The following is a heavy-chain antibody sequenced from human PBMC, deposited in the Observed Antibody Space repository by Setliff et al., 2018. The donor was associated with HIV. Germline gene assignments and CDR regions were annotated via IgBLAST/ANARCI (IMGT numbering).Heavy chain of an antibody. CDR2: IYTSGST. Sequence: SETLSLTCTVADGSISTGSYYWSWVRQPAGRGLEWIGRIYTSGSTNYNPSLKSRVTMSVDTSKNQFSLNLTSVTAADTAVYYCARGRFVGFDYWGQGTQVTVS. CDR3: ARGRFVGFDY. J-gene: IGHJ4*02. D-gene: IGHD3-16*02. V-gene: IGHV4-61*02. CDR1: DGSISTGSYY.